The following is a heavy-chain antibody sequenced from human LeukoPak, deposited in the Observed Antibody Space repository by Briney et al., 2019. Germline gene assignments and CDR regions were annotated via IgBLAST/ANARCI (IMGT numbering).Heavy chain of an antibody. J-gene: IGHJ4*02. CDR3: ASYEVYSGSYPY. CDR1: GGSISSYY. CDR2: IYYSGST. V-gene: IGHV4-59*01. Sequence: PSETLSLTCTVSGGSISSYYWSWIRQPPGKGLEWIGYIYYSGSTNYNPSLKSRVTISVDTSKNQFSLKLSSVTAADTAVYYCASYEVYSGSYPYWGQGTLVTVSS. D-gene: IGHD1-26*01.